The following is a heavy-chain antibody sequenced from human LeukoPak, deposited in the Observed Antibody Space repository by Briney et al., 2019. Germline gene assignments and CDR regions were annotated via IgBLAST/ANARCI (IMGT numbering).Heavy chain of an antibody. V-gene: IGHV4-4*07. D-gene: IGHD6-13*01. J-gene: IGHJ6*03. CDR1: GGSISSYY. CDR3: ASSSWSRSYNYYYMDV. CDR2: IYTSGST. Sequence: SETLSLTCTVSGGSISSYYWSWIRQPAGKGLEWIGRIYTSGSTNYNPSLKSRVTMSVDTSKNQFSLKLGSVTAADTAVYYCASSSWSRSYNYYYMDVWGKGTTVTVSS.